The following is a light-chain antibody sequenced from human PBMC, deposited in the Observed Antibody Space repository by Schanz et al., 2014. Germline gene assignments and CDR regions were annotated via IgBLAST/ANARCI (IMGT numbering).Light chain of an antibody. CDR3: SSYAGSDNLI. J-gene: IGLJ2*01. CDR2: EVT. Sequence: QSVLTQPRSVSGSPGQSVTISCTGTSSDVGAYDYVSWYQQHPGKAPKVMIYEVTKRPSGVPDRYSGSKSGNTASLTVSGLQAEDEADYYCSSYAGSDNLIFGGGTKLTVL. CDR1: SSDVGAYDY. V-gene: IGLV2-11*01.